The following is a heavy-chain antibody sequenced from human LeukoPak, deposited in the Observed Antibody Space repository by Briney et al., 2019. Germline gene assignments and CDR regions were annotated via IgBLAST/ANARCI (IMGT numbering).Heavy chain of an antibody. CDR3: ARLPSRDGYDY. CDR1: GGSFSGCY. J-gene: IGHJ4*02. D-gene: IGHD5-24*01. V-gene: IGHV4-34*01. CDR2: INHSGST. Sequence: TSETLSLTCAVYGGSFSGCYWGWIRQPPGKGLEWIGEINHSGSTNYNPSLKSRVTISVDTSKNQFSLKLSSVTAADTAVYYCARLPSRDGYDYWGQGTLVTVSS.